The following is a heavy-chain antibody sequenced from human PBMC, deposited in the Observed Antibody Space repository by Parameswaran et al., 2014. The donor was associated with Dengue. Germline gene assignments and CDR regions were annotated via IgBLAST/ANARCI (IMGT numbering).Heavy chain of an antibody. CDR3: ARSLVTMVRGPLRAFDI. Sequence: ESLKISCAASGFTFSSYAMHWVRQAPGKGLEYVSAISSNGGSTYYANSVKGRFTISRDNSKNTLYLQMGSLRAEDMAVYYCARSLVTMVRGPLRAFDIWAKGQWSPSPQ. CDR2: ISSNGGST. V-gene: IGHV3-64*01. D-gene: IGHD3-10*01. CDR1: GFTFSSYA. J-gene: IGHJ3*02.